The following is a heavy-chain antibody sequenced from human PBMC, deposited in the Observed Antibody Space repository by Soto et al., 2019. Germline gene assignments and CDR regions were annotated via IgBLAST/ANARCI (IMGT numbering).Heavy chain of an antibody. D-gene: IGHD2-15*01. V-gene: IGHV4-30-2*01. J-gene: IGHJ4*02. CDR1: GGSISSGGYS. CDR3: ARALGGNVDY. CDR2: IYHSGST. Sequence: QLQLQESGSRLVKPSQTLSLTCAVSGGSISSGGYSWSWIRQPPGKGLEWIGYIYHSGSTYYNPSLKSRVTISVDRSKNQFSLKLSSVTAADTAVYYCARALGGNVDYWGQGTLVTVSS.